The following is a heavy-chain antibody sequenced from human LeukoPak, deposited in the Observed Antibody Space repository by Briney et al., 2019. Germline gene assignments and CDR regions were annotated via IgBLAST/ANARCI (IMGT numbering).Heavy chain of an antibody. V-gene: IGHV3-30*02. CDR2: IQYDGSNE. CDR1: GFTFSSYS. Sequence: GGSLRLSCAASGFTFSSYSMNWVRQAPGKGLEWVAYIQYDGSNEQYANSVKGRFSISRDSSKNTLYLQVNSLRAEDTAVYYCAKDRCSNGIGCFYYYMDVWGKGTTVTISS. J-gene: IGHJ6*03. D-gene: IGHD2-8*01. CDR3: AKDRCSNGIGCFYYYMDV.